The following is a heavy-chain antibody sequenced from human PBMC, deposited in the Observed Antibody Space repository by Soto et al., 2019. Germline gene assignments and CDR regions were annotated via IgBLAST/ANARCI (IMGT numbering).Heavy chain of an antibody. CDR2: ISSSSSYI. CDR1: GFTFSSYS. J-gene: IGHJ6*02. D-gene: IGHD1-1*01. V-gene: IGHV3-21*01. CDR3: ARGTNYHYYYYYGMDV. Sequence: EVQLVESGGGLVKPGGSLRLSCAASGFTFSSYSMNWVRQAPGKGLEWVSSISSSSSYIYYADSVKGRFTISRDNAKNSLYLQMNSLRAEDTAVYYCARGTNYHYYYYYGMDVWGQGTTVTVSS.